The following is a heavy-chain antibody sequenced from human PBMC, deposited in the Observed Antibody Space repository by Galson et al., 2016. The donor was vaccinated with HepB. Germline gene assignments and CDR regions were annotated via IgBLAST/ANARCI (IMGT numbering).Heavy chain of an antibody. CDR1: GFTFTSYV. V-gene: IGHV3-23*01. Sequence: SLRLSCAASGFTFTSYVMTWVRQAPGKGLEWVSSITADAGNTYYEDSVKGRFTISRDNSKSTLSLQMNRLKTDDTAVYYCAKTPIYYSPNNWFDPWGQGTLVIVSS. CDR2: ITADAGNT. D-gene: IGHD2-15*01. CDR3: AKTPIYYSPNNWFDP. J-gene: IGHJ5*02.